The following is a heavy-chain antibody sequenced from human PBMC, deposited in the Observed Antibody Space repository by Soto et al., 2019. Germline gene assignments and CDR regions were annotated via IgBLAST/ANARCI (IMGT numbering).Heavy chain of an antibody. V-gene: IGHV4-4*07. CDR3: ARASQCKSYFDCFAWLDY. Sequence: QVQLQESGPGLVKPSETLSLTGTVSSDSIRGLYWTWIRQPAGKGLEWIGRIYSSGETNNNPSLTGRVIMSLDTSKNQFSLRLTSVTAADTAVYYCARASQCKSYFDCFAWLDYWGQGTLVTVSS. J-gene: IGHJ4*02. CDR1: SDSIRGLY. CDR2: IYSSGET. D-gene: IGHD3-9*01.